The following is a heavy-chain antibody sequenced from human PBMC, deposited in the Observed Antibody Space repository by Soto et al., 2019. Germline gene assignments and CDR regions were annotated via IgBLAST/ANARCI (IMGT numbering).Heavy chain of an antibody. V-gene: IGHV4-30-4*08. D-gene: IGHD2-15*01. Sequence: PSETLSLTCTVSGGSISSGFYYWSWIRQHPGKSLEWIGYIFYSGTTYYNPSLKSRVTISVDTSKNQFSLKLSSVTAADTAVYYCARVADCSGGRCYFSVDYWGQGTLVTVSS. CDR1: GGSISSGFYY. J-gene: IGHJ4*02. CDR3: ARVADCSGGRCYFSVDY. CDR2: IFYSGTT.